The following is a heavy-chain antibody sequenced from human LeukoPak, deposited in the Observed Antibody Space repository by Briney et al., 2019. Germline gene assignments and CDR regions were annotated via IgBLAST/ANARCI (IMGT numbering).Heavy chain of an antibody. J-gene: IGHJ4*02. CDR2: ISSSSSYI. Sequence: GGSLRLSCAASGFTFSSYSMNWVRQAPGKGLEWVSSISSSSSYIYYADSVKGRFTISRDNSKNTLYLQMNSLRAEDTAVYYCAKGLNIVVVPAAMLTGGGYFDYWGQGTLVTVSS. CDR1: GFTFSSYS. D-gene: IGHD2-2*01. CDR3: AKGLNIVVVPAAMLTGGGYFDY. V-gene: IGHV3-21*01.